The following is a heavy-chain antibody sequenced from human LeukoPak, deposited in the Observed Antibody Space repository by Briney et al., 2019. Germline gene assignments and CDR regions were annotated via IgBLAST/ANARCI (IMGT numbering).Heavy chain of an antibody. CDR1: GFNFRAYG. CDR2: ISADGGTT. J-gene: IGHJ4*01. CDR3: ARGRGGPPFDF. Sequence: GRSLRLSCVAVGFNFRAYGMHWVRQAPGQGLGYISAISADGGTTFHAESVKGRFTISRDNSKNTLYLQMGSLRIDDSALYYCARGRGGPPFDFWGHGTLITVSS. V-gene: IGHV3-64*02. D-gene: IGHD3-10*01.